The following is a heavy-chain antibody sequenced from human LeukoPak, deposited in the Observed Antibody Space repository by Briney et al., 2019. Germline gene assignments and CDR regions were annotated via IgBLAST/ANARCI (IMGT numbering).Heavy chain of an antibody. CDR1: GFTFSSYG. D-gene: IGHD3-10*01. CDR2: IWYDGSNK. CDR3: ARDTFTIVRGVIRYYYGMNV. V-gene: IGHV3-33*01. J-gene: IGHJ6*02. Sequence: HSGGSLRLSCAASGFTFSSYGMHWVRQAPGKGLEWVAVIWYDGSNKYYADSVKGRFTISRDNSKNTLYLQMNSLRAEDTAVYYCARDTFTIVRGVIRYYYGMNVWGQGTTVTVSS.